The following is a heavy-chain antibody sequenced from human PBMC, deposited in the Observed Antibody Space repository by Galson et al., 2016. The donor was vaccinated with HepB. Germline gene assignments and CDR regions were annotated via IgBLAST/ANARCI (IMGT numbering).Heavy chain of an antibody. CDR1: GFTFSSYA. Sequence: SLRLSCAASGFTFSSYAMSWVRQAPGKGLEWVSAISGSGDNTYYADSVKGRFTISRDNSKNTLYLRMDSLRVEDTATYHCTKRCMTNTCHNADDFWSQGTLVTVSS. CDR3: TKRCMTNTCHNADDF. D-gene: IGHD2-8*01. J-gene: IGHJ4*02. V-gene: IGHV3-23*01. CDR2: ISGSGDNT.